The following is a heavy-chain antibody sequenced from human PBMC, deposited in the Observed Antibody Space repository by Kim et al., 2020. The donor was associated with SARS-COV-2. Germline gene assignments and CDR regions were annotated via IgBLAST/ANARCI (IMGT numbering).Heavy chain of an antibody. V-gene: IGHV4-39*01. J-gene: IGHJ4*02. D-gene: IGHD4-17*01. Sequence: SETLSLTCTVSGGSISSSSYYWGWIRQPPGKGLEWIGSIYYSGSTYYNPSLKSRVTISVDTSKNQFSLKLSSVTAADTAVYYCARHSSYGGNPGDPEPGAGWGQGTLVTVSS. CDR3: ARHSSYGGNPGDPEPGAG. CDR1: GGSISSSSYY. CDR2: IYYSGST.